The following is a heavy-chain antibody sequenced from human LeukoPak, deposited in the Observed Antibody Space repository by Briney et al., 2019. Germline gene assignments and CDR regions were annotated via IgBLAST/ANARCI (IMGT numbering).Heavy chain of an antibody. D-gene: IGHD2-15*01. V-gene: IGHV7-4-1*02. CDR2: INTNTGNP. Sequence: GASVKVSCKASGYSFTSYAMNWVRQAPGQGLEWMGWINTNTGNPTYAQAFTGRFVFSLDTSVSTAYLQISSLKAEDTAVYYCARAAVVAATPVVHWFDPWGQGTLVTVSS. J-gene: IGHJ5*02. CDR3: ARAAVVAATPVVHWFDP. CDR1: GYSFTSYA.